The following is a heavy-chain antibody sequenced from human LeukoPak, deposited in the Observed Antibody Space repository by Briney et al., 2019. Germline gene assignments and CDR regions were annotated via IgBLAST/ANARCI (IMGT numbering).Heavy chain of an antibody. CDR3: AREDPGGAFDV. Sequence: ASVKVSCKASGYTFSNYAISWVRQAPGQRLEWMGWIGAYNGNPDYTQSLQGRVTMTTDTSTSTAYMELRSLKSDDTAVYYCAREDPGGAFDVWGRGTMVTVS. D-gene: IGHD3-16*01. V-gene: IGHV1-18*01. CDR2: IGAYNGNP. CDR1: GYTFSNYA. J-gene: IGHJ3*01.